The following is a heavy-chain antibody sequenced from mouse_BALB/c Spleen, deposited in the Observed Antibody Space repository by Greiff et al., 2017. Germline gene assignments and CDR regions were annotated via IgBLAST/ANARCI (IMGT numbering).Heavy chain of an antibody. Sequence: VQLQQSGPELVKPGASVKMSCTASGYTFTDYVISWVKQRTGQGLEWIGEIYPGSGSTYYNEKFKGKATLPADKSSNTAYMQLSSLTSEDSAVYFCAGYDYGGNNAMDYWGQGTSVTVSS. CDR3: AGYDYGGNNAMDY. D-gene: IGHD2-4*01. CDR2: IYPGSGST. CDR1: GYTFTDYV. V-gene: IGHV1-77*01. J-gene: IGHJ4*01.